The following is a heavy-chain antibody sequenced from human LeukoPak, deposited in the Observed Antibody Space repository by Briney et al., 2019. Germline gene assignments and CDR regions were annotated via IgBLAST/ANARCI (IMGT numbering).Heavy chain of an antibody. V-gene: IGHV3-23*01. CDR3: AKVWWSYQTFDY. Sequence: PGGSLRLSCAASGFTFNNFAMSWVRQAPGKGLEWVSEISGGGGSTYYADSVKGRFTISRDNSKNTLYLRMNSLRAEDTAVYFCAKVWWSYQTFDYWGQGTLVTVSS. CDR1: GFTFNNFA. D-gene: IGHD3-16*01. CDR2: ISGGGGST. J-gene: IGHJ4*02.